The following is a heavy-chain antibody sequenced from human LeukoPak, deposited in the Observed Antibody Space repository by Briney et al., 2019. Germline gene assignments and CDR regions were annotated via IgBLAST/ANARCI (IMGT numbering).Heavy chain of an antibody. CDR1: GGTFSSYA. CDR2: IIPILGIA. Sequence: GASVKVSCKASGGTFSSYAISWVRQAPGQGLGWMGRIIPILGIANYAQKFQGRVTITADKSTSTAYMELSSLRSEDTAVYYCARSLYYDSSVGFDPWGQGTLVTVSS. J-gene: IGHJ5*02. V-gene: IGHV1-69*04. D-gene: IGHD3-22*01. CDR3: ARSLYYDSSVGFDP.